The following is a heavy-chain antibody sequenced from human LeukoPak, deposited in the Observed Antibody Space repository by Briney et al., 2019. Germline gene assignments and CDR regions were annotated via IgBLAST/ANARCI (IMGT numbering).Heavy chain of an antibody. V-gene: IGHV3-48*03. CDR2: IRSSGSTI. J-gene: IGHJ3*02. CDR1: GFAFSSYE. CDR3: AKGLDYYDSTSDAFDI. Sequence: GGSLRLSCAASGFAFSSYEMIWVRQAPGKGLEWVSYIRSSGSTIYYADSVKGRFTISRDNSKNTLYLQMNSLRAEDTALYYCAKGLDYYDSTSDAFDIWGQGTMVTVSS. D-gene: IGHD3-22*01.